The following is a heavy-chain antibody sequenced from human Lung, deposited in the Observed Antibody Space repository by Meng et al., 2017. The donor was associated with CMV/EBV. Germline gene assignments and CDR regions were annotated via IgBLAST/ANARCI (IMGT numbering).Heavy chain of an antibody. CDR2: ISYDGSNK. D-gene: IGHD5-24*01. V-gene: IGHV3-30*04. CDR3: ARARLRDGSHYYFDY. J-gene: IGHJ4*02. Sequence: GGSLRLXCAASGFTFSSYAMHWVRQAPGKGREWVAVISYDGSNKYYADSVKGRFTISRDNSKNTLYLQMNSLRAEDTAVYYCARARLRDGSHYYFDYWGQGXLVTVSS. CDR1: GFTFSSYA.